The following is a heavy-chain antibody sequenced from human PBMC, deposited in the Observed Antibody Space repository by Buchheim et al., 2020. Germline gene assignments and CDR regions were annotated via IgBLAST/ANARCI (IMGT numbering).Heavy chain of an antibody. D-gene: IGHD2-2*01. Sequence: EVQLLESGGGLVQPGGSLRLSCAASGFTFSSYAMSWVRQAPGKGLEWVSVISGSGGSTYYADSVKGRFTISRDNSKNTLYLQMNSLRAEDTAVYYCAKDPGGVVVPAATDFDYWGQGTL. V-gene: IGHV3-23*01. CDR3: AKDPGGVVVPAATDFDY. CDR2: ISGSGGST. J-gene: IGHJ4*02. CDR1: GFTFSSYA.